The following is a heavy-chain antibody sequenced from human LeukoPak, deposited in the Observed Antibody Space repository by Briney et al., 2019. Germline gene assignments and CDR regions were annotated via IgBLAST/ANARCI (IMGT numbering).Heavy chain of an antibody. J-gene: IGHJ4*02. CDR1: GGSISSSNW. CDR2: IYTSGST. D-gene: IGHD3-22*01. V-gene: IGHV4-61*02. CDR3: ARASYSYDINGWVPFDY. Sequence: TLSLTCAVSGGSISSSNWWSWVRQPAGKGLEWIGRIYTSGSTNYNPSLKSRVTISGDTSKNQFSLRLSSVTAADTAVYYCARASYSYDINGWVPFDYWGQGTLVTVSS.